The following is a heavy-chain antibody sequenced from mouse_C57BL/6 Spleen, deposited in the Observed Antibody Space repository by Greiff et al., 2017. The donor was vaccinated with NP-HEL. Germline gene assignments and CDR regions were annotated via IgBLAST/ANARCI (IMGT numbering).Heavy chain of an antibody. D-gene: IGHD2-1*01. J-gene: IGHJ2*01. V-gene: IGHV1-52*01. CDR2: IDPSDSET. CDR3: GREVTTPYYFDD. Sequence: QVQLQQPGAELVRPGSSVKLSCKASGYTFTSYWMHWVKQRPIQGLEWIGNIDPSDSETHYNQKFKDKATLTVDKSSSTAYMQLSSLTSEDAALDYCGREVTTPYYFDDWGQGTTLTVS. CDR1: GYTFTSYW.